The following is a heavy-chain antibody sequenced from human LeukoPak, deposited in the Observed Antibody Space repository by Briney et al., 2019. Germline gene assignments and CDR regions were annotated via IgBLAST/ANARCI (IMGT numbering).Heavy chain of an antibody. J-gene: IGHJ5*02. CDR1: GYPFNNYD. V-gene: IGHV1-46*02. CDR3: ARDTSEGDYAWWFDP. CDR2: INPRGTAT. D-gene: IGHD3-16*01. Sequence: ASVKVSCKASGYPFNNYDINWVRQAPGQGLEWMGLINPRGTATRYAESFQGRLTLTRDLSTSTDYMELSSLRSDDTAVYFCARDTSEGDYAWWFDPWGQGTLVTVAS.